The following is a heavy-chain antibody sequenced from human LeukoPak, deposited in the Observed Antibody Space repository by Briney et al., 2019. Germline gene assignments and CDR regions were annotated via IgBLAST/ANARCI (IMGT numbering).Heavy chain of an antibody. CDR2: FGPEDGET. CDR3: ATASLWSGYYTNWFDP. D-gene: IGHD3-3*01. J-gene: IGHJ5*02. CDR1: GYTLIELS. Sequence: ASVKVSCKVSGYTLIELSMHWVRQAPGKGLEWMGGFGPEDGETIYAQKFQGRVTMTEDTSTDTAYMELSSLRSEDTAVYYCATASLWSGYYTNWFDPWGQGTLVTVSS. V-gene: IGHV1-24*01.